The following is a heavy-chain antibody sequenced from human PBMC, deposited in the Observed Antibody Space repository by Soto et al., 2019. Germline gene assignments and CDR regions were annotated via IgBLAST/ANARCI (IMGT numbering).Heavy chain of an antibody. V-gene: IGHV1-46*01. CDR1: GYTFTSYY. D-gene: IGHD3-22*01. Sequence: ASVKVSCKASGYTFTSYYVHWVRRAPGQGLEWMAIINPSGGSTSYAQKFQDRVTTTRDTSTSTVYMELSSLRSEDTAVYYCARGRLTMTVVVTEAFDIWGQGTMVTVSS. J-gene: IGHJ3*02. CDR3: ARGRLTMTVVVTEAFDI. CDR2: INPSGGST.